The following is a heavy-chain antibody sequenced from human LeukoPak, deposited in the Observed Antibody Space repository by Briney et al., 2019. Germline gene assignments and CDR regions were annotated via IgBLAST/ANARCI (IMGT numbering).Heavy chain of an antibody. D-gene: IGHD3-10*01. CDR1: GFTFSSYA. J-gene: IGHJ4*02. V-gene: IGHV3-15*01. Sequence: PGGSLRLSCAASGFTFSSYAMSWVRQAPGKGLEWVGRIKSKTDGGTTDYAAPVKGRFTISRDDSKNTLYLQMNSLKTEDTAVYYCITESGSSPFDYWGQGTLVTVSS. CDR2: IKSKTDGGTT. CDR3: ITESGSSPFDY.